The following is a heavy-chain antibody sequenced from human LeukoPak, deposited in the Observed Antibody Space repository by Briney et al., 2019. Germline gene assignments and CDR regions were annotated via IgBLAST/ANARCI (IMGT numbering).Heavy chain of an antibody. CDR2: ISSSSSTI. D-gene: IGHD6-6*01. J-gene: IGHJ5*02. Sequence: GGSLRLSCAASGFTFSSYSMNWVRQAPGKGLEGVSYISSSSSTIYYADSVKGRFTISRDNAKNSLYLQMNSLRAEDTAVYYCARHGGPYSSSGWFDPWGQGTLVTVSS. CDR1: GFTFSSYS. V-gene: IGHV3-48*04. CDR3: ARHGGPYSSSGWFDP.